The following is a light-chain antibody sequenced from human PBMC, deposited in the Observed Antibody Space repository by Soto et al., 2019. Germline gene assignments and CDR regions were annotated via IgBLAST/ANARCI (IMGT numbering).Light chain of an antibody. CDR1: QSVSSN. Sequence: EIVMPQSPATLSVSPGERATLSCRASQSVSSNLAWYQQKPGQAPRLLIYGASTRATGIPGRFSGSGSGTEFILTISSLQSEDFAIYYCQQYDNWPPLTFGGGTKVEIK. CDR3: QQYDNWPPLT. J-gene: IGKJ4*01. CDR2: GAS. V-gene: IGKV3D-15*01.